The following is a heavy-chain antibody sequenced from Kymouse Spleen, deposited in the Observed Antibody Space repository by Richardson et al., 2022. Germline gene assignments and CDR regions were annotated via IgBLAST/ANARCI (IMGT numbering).Heavy chain of an antibody. D-gene: IGHD3-10*01. CDR1: GGSFSGYY. Sequence: QVQLQQWGAGLLKPSETLSLTCAVYGGSFSGYYWSWIRQPPGKGLEWIGEINHSGSTNYNPSLKSRVTISVDTSKNQFSLKLSSVTAADTAVYYCARDGSGPHYYYGMDVWGQGTTVTVSS. CDR3: ARDGSGPHYYYGMDV. CDR2: INHSGST. J-gene: IGHJ6*02. V-gene: IGHV4-34*01.